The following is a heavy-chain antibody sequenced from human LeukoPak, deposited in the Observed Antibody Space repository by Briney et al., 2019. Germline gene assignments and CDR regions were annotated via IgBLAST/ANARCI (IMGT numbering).Heavy chain of an antibody. CDR1: GFTFSSYS. Sequence: GGSLRLSCAASGFTFSSYSMNWVRHAPGKGLEWVSFITSSSNYIYYGDSVKGRFTISRDNAKNSLYLQMNSLRAEDTAVYYCARVLRYCSGGNCYSGGLGYMDVWGKGTTVTISS. CDR3: ARVLRYCSGGNCYSGGLGYMDV. CDR2: ITSSSNYI. J-gene: IGHJ6*03. D-gene: IGHD2-15*01. V-gene: IGHV3-21*04.